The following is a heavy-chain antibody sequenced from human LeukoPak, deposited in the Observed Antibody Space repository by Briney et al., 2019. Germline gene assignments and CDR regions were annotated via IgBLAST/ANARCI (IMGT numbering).Heavy chain of an antibody. D-gene: IGHD1-26*01. CDR2: IYPGDSDT. V-gene: IGHV5-51*01. CDR1: GYSFTSYW. CDR3: ARRSGSAIDY. J-gene: IGHJ4*02. Sequence: GEPLKISCKGSGYSFTSYWIGWARQLPGKGLEWMGIIYPGDSDTRYSPSFQGQVTISADKSISTAYLQWSSLKASDTSMYYCARRSGSAIDYWGQGTLVTVSS.